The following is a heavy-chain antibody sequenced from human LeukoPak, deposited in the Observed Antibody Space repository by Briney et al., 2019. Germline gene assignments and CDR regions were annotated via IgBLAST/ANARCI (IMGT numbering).Heavy chain of an antibody. J-gene: IGHJ4*02. CDR1: GFTFRNYS. D-gene: IGHD2-15*01. CDR2: ISGSGTST. V-gene: IGHV3-23*01. Sequence: GGSLRLSCEASGFTFRNYSISWVRQGPGKGLEWVSNISGSGTSTYYADSVKGRFTISRDNSKNTLNLQMNSLRAEDTAVYYCAKAPVTTCRGAFCYSFDYWGLGTLVTVSS. CDR3: AKAPVTTCRGAFCYSFDY.